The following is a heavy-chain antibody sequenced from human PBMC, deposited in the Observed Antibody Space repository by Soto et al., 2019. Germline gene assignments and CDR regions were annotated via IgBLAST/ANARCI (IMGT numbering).Heavy chain of an antibody. D-gene: IGHD2-15*01. CDR1: GYSISSGYY. Sequence: SETLSLTCAVSGYSISSGYYWGWIRQSPGRGLEWIGSIYHSGSTYYNPSLKSRVTISVDRSKNQFSLKLSSVTAADTAVYYCARCRSGWVSWFDPWGQGTLVTVSS. CDR3: ARCRSGWVSWFDP. V-gene: IGHV4-38-2*01. CDR2: IYHSGST. J-gene: IGHJ5*02.